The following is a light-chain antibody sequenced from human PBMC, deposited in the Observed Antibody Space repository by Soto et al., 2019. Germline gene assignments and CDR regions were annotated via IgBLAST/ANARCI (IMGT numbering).Light chain of an antibody. CDR2: GAS. J-gene: IGKJ5*01. V-gene: IGKV3-15*01. CDR1: QSVRSN. CDR3: QHYNNWCT. Sequence: EIVMTQSPASLSVSPGERATLSCRASQSVRSNLAWYQQKPGQAPRLLISGASTRAPGIPVRFSGSGSGTEFTLTISSLQSEDFAVYYCQHYNNWCTFGPGTRLEIK.